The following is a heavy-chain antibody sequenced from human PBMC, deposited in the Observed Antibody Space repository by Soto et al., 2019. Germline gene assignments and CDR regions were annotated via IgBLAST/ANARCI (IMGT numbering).Heavy chain of an antibody. D-gene: IGHD4-17*01. CDR1: GFTFSSYA. CDR2: ISGSGGST. V-gene: IGHV3-23*01. Sequence: GGSLRLSCAASGFTFSSYAMSWVRQAPGKGLEWVSAISGSGGSTYYADSVKGRFTISRDNSKNTLDLQMNSLRAEDAAGYYCAKGNDYGDYYWGQGTLVTVSS. J-gene: IGHJ4*02. CDR3: AKGNDYGDYY.